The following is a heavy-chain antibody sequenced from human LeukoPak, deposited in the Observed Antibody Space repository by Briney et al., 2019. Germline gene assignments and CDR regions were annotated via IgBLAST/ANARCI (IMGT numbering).Heavy chain of an antibody. D-gene: IGHD3-3*01. Sequence: GRSLRLSCAASGFTFSSYGMHWVRQAPGKGLEWVAVISYDGSNKYYADSVKGRFTISRDNSKNTLYLQMNSLRAEDTAVYYCASQLYDFWSGYYTGDAFDIWGQGTMVTVSS. J-gene: IGHJ3*02. CDR3: ASQLYDFWSGYYTGDAFDI. CDR2: ISYDGSNK. V-gene: IGHV3-30*03. CDR1: GFTFSSYG.